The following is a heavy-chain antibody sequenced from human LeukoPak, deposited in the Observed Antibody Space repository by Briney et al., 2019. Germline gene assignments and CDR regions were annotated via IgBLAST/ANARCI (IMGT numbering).Heavy chain of an antibody. V-gene: IGHV3-30*03. D-gene: IGHD2-8*01. CDR1: GFTSSSYV. Sequence: PGESLRLSCAASGFTSSSYVMHWVRQAPGKGLEWVAVISYDGSNNYYADSVRGRFTISRDNSKNTLYLQMNSLRAEDTAVYHCARASQTYGDYWGQGTLVTVSS. CDR3: ARASQTYGDY. CDR2: ISYDGSNN. J-gene: IGHJ4*02.